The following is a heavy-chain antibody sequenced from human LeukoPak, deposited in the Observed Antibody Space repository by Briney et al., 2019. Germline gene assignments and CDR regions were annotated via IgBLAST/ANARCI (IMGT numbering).Heavy chain of an antibody. V-gene: IGHV4-59*12. D-gene: IGHD4-17*01. CDR3: ARRTRGANGAIDY. CDR2: IYHSGSTNYNT. Sequence: SETLSLTCTVSGGSISTYYWSWIRQPPGKGLEWIGFIYHSGSTNYNTNYNPSLKSRVTISVDTSKNQFSLKLSSVTAADTAVYYCARRTRGANGAIDYWGQGTLVTVSS. CDR1: GGSISTYY. J-gene: IGHJ4*02.